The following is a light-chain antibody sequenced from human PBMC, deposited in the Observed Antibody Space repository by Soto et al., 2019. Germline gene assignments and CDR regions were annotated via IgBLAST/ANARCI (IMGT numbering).Light chain of an antibody. CDR1: HSVSGG. Sequence: EIVMTQSPATLSVSPGERATLSCRASHSVSGGLAWYQQKPGQAPRLLIYRASIRVTGIPARFSGSGSGTEFTLTISSLQSEDFAVYYCQQNNNSPYTFGQGTKLEIK. J-gene: IGKJ2*01. CDR2: RAS. CDR3: QQNNNSPYT. V-gene: IGKV3-15*01.